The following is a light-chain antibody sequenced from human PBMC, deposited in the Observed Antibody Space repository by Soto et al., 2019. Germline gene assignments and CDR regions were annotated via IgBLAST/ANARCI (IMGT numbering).Light chain of an antibody. CDR1: NIGSKS. CDR2: YDS. Sequence: SYELTQPPSVSVAPGKTARITCGGNNIGSKSVHWYQQKPGQAPVLVIYYDSDRPSGIPERFSGSNSENTATLTISRVEAGDEADYYCQVWDSSSDHGVFGTGTKVTVL. V-gene: IGLV3-21*04. J-gene: IGLJ1*01. CDR3: QVWDSSSDHGV.